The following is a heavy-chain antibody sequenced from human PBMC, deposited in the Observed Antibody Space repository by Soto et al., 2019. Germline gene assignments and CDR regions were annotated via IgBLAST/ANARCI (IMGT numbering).Heavy chain of an antibody. CDR1: GFTFSSYV. V-gene: IGHV3-23*01. CDR3: AKTLDSTSLYYFDS. D-gene: IGHD6-13*01. CDR2: ISDSGGTT. Sequence: HPGGSLRLSCAASGFTFSSYVMTWVRQTPGKGLEWVSVISDSGGTTDYADSVQGRFTISRDNSKNTLYLQMNSLRAEDTAVYYCAKTLDSTSLYYFDSWGQGTLVTVSS. J-gene: IGHJ4*02.